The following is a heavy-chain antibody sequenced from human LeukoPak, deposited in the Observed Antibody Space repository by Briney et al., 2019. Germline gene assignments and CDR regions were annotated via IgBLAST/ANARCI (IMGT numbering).Heavy chain of an antibody. D-gene: IGHD6-19*01. CDR3: ARNGQWLVPTDAFDI. J-gene: IGHJ3*02. CDR1: GGSISSGSYY. Sequence: SQTLSLTCTVSGGSISSGSYYWSWIRQPAGKGLEWIGRIYTSGSTNYNPSLKSRVTISVDTSKNQFSLKLSSVTAADTAVYYCARNGQWLVPTDAFDIWGQGTMVTVSS. V-gene: IGHV4-61*02. CDR2: IYTSGST.